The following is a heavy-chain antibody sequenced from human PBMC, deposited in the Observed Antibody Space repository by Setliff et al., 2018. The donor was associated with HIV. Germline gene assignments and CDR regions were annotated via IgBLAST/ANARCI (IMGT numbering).Heavy chain of an antibody. CDR3: ARDRIPSKWLLESDY. V-gene: IGHV1-18*01. CDR1: GYSFTTYA. D-gene: IGHD3-22*01. Sequence: GASVKVSCKASGYSFTTYAISWVRQAPGQGLEWMGWISAYNGNTLYAQKFHGRVTMTTDTSTSTASLELRSLRSDDTAVYYCARDRIPSKWLLESDYWGQGTLVTVPQ. J-gene: IGHJ4*02. CDR2: ISAYNGNT.